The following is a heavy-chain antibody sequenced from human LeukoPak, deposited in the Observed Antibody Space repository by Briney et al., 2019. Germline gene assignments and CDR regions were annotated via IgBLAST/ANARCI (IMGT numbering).Heavy chain of an antibody. CDR3: ARGPRGYSYGFQ. CDR2: INHSGST. Sequence: SETLSLTCAVYGGSFSGYYWSWIRQPPGKGLEWIGEINHSGSTNYNPSLKSRVTISVDTSKNQFSLKLSSVTAADTAVYYCARGPRGYSYGFQWGQGTLVTVSS. J-gene: IGHJ4*02. CDR1: GGSFSGYY. D-gene: IGHD5-18*01. V-gene: IGHV4-34*01.